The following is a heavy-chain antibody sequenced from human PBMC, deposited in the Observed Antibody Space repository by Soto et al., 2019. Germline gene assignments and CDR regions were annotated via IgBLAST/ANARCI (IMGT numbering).Heavy chain of an antibody. CDR3: ARGGGKITMIPSGAFDI. CDR1: GYTFTSYA. D-gene: IGHD3-22*01. V-gene: IGHV1-46*01. J-gene: IGHJ3*02. Sequence: ASVKVSCKASGYTFTSYAIHWVRQAPGQGLEWMGIINPSGGSTSYAQKFQGRVTMTRDTSTSTVYMELSSLRSEDTAVYYCARGGGKITMIPSGAFDIWGQGTMVTVSS. CDR2: INPSGGST.